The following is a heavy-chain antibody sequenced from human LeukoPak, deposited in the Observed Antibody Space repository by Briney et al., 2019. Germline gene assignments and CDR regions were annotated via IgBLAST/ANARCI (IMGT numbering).Heavy chain of an antibody. Sequence: GGSLRLSCAASGFTFDDYAMSWVRHAPGKGREWVSGINWNGGSTGYADSVKGRFTISRDNAKSSLYLQMNSLRAEDTALYYCARDSKVGLPIDYWGQGTLVTVSS. V-gene: IGHV3-20*04. D-gene: IGHD4-23*01. J-gene: IGHJ4*02. CDR3: ARDSKVGLPIDY. CDR1: GFTFDDYA. CDR2: INWNGGST.